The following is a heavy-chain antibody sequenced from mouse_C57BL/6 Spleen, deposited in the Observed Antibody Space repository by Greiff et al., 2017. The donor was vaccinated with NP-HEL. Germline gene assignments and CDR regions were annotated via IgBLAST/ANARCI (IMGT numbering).Heavy chain of an antibody. V-gene: IGHV1-81*01. Sequence: QVQLQQSGAELARPGASVKLSCKASGYTFTSYGISWVKQRTGQGLEWIGEIYPRSGNTYYNEKFKGKATLTADKSSSTAYMELRSLTSEDSAVYFCARSWYYDYDGLHFDYWGQGTTLTVSS. D-gene: IGHD2-4*01. CDR3: ARSWYYDYDGLHFDY. J-gene: IGHJ2*01. CDR1: GYTFTSYG. CDR2: IYPRSGNT.